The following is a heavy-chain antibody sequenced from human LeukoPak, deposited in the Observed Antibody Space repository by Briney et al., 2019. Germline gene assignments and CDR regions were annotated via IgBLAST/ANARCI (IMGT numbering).Heavy chain of an antibody. J-gene: IGHJ5*02. V-gene: IGHV1-8*01. CDR1: GYTFTSND. D-gene: IGHD1-26*01. CDR3: ASGPTSYSGSYYSWFDP. Sequence: GASVKVSCKASGYTFTSNDINWVRQATGQGLEWMGWMNPNSGNTGYAQKFQGRVTMTRNTSISTAYMELSSLRSEVTAVYYCASGPTSYSGSYYSWFDPWCQGIPVTVSS. CDR2: MNPNSGNT.